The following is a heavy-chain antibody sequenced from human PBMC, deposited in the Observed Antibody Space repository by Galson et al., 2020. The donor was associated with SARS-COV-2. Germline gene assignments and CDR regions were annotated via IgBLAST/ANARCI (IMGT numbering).Heavy chain of an antibody. CDR1: GFTFSSYA. J-gene: IGHJ6*02. CDR2: ISGSGGST. D-gene: IGHD2-2*02. V-gene: IGHV3-23*01. Sequence: QASETLSLTCAASGFTFSSYAMSWVRQAPGKGLEWVSAISGSGGSTYYADSVKGRFTISRDNSKNTLYLQMNSRRAEDTAVYYCAKDLEYQLLYGPLYYYGMDVWGQGTTVTVSS. CDR3: AKDLEYQLLYGPLYYYGMDV.